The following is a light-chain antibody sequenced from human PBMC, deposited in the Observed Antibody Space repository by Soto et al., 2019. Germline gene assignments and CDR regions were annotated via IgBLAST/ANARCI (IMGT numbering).Light chain of an antibody. J-gene: IGKJ1*01. CDR2: VDS. Sequence: EMVVTQSPCTLSLSPGERASLSCRARQSVTSSYLAWYQQKPGQAPRLLSYVDSNRATGIPDRFSGRGSRTDCLLPITRLEPNDFAVYYCQQYGSYPWKFGQGTKVEIQ. V-gene: IGKV3-20*01. CDR1: QSVTSSY. CDR3: QQYGSYPWK.